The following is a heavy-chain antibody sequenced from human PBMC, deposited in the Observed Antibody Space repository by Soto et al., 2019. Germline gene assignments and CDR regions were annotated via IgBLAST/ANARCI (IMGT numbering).Heavy chain of an antibody. J-gene: IGHJ4*02. CDR1: GDSISSDEYF. CDR2: IYYSGST. Sequence: SETLSLTCTVSGDSISSDEYFWNWIRQPPGKGLEWIGYIYYSGSTYYNPSLKSRVTISLDTSKKQFSLELTSVTAADPALYYCARDRGSRYSSGTLNYWGQGNLVTV. V-gene: IGHV4-30-4*01. D-gene: IGHD3-22*01. CDR3: ARDRGSRYSSGTLNY.